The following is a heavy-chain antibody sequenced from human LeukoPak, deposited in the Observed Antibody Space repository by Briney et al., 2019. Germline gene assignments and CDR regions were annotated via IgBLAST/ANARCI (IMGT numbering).Heavy chain of an antibody. V-gene: IGHV1-2*02. CDR2: INPNSGST. Sequence: GASVKVSCKASGYTFTGYYMHWVRQAPGQGLEWMGWINPNSGSTNYTQKFQGRVTMTRDTSISTAYMELSRLRSDDTAVYYCARDDDCSSTSCSYWFDPWGQGTLVTVSS. J-gene: IGHJ5*02. D-gene: IGHD2-2*01. CDR3: ARDDDCSSTSCSYWFDP. CDR1: GYTFTGYY.